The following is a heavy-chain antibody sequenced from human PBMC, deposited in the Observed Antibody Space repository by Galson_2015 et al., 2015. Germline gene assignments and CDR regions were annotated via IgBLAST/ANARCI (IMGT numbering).Heavy chain of an antibody. Sequence: SLRLSCAASGFTFNSYAMSWVRQAPGKGLEWVSTISGSGGSTYYADSVKGRFAISRDNSKNTLYLQMDSLRAEDTAIYYCAKGGGDYVWGSYRYAKNWFDPWGQGTLVTVSS. V-gene: IGHV3-23*01. CDR3: AKGGGDYVWGSYRYAKNWFDP. J-gene: IGHJ5*02. CDR1: GFTFNSYA. CDR2: ISGSGGST. D-gene: IGHD3-16*02.